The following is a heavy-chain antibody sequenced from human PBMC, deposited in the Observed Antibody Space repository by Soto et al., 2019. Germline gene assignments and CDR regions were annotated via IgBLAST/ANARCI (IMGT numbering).Heavy chain of an antibody. Sequence: GGSLRLSCAASGVPFSSYGMHWVRQAPGKGLEWVAVIWYDGSNKYYADSVKGRFTISRDNSKNTLYLQMNSLRAEDTAVYYCARVPYYDSSGVDYWGQGTLVTVSS. D-gene: IGHD3-22*01. CDR1: GVPFSSYG. J-gene: IGHJ4*02. CDR3: ARVPYYDSSGVDY. CDR2: IWYDGSNK. V-gene: IGHV3-33*01.